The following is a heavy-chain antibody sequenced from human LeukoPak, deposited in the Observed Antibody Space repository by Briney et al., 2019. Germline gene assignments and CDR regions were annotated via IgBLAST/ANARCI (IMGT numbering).Heavy chain of an antibody. CDR3: TGHGGSYNFDS. J-gene: IGHJ4*02. CDR2: GYYSGNT. Sequence: SETLSLTCTVSGGSISTYYWSWIRQPPGKGLEWIGYGYYSGNTINNPSLKSRVTISADTSKNRISLKLTSATAAAAAVYYCTGHGGSYNFDSWGEGPLVTVSS. CDR1: GGSISTYY. V-gene: IGHV4-59*08. D-gene: IGHD2-15*01.